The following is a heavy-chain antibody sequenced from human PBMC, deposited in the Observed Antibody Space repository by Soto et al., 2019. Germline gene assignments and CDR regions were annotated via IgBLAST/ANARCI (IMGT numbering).Heavy chain of an antibody. CDR2: IYYSGST. CDR1: GGSISSGDYY. V-gene: IGHV4-30-4*01. J-gene: IGHJ4*02. CDR3: ARRGDGYNPLMYRY. Sequence: SETLSLTCTVSGGSISSGDYYWSWIRQPPGKGLEWIGYIYYSGSTYYNPSLKSRVTISVDTSKNQFSLKLSSVTAADTAVYYCARRGDGYNPLMYRYWGQGTLVTVSS. D-gene: IGHD5-12*01.